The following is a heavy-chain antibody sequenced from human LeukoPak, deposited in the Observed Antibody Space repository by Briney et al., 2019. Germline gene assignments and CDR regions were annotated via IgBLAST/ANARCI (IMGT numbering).Heavy chain of an antibody. V-gene: IGHV4-39*07. CDR1: GGSISSSSYY. Sequence: SETLSLTCTVSGGSISSSSYYWGWIRQPPGKGLGWIGSIYYSGSTYYNPSLKSRVTISVDTSKNQFSLKLSSVTAADTAVYYCAREDRIAAAGTLDYWGQGTLVTVSS. D-gene: IGHD6-13*01. J-gene: IGHJ4*02. CDR3: AREDRIAAAGTLDY. CDR2: IYYSGST.